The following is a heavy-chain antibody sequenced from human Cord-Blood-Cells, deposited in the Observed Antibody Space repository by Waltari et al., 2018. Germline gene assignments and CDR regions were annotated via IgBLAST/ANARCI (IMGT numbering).Heavy chain of an antibody. CDR1: GFTVSSNY. CDR2: IYSGGST. J-gene: IGHJ4*02. Sequence: EVQLVESGGGLIQPGGSLRLSCAASGFTVSSNYMSWVRQAPGKGLEWVSVIYSGGSTYYADSVKGRFTISRDNSKNTLYLQMNSLRAEDTAVYYCARELYDSSGYYYDYWGQGTLVTVSS. D-gene: IGHD3-22*01. V-gene: IGHV3-53*01. CDR3: ARELYDSSGYYYDY.